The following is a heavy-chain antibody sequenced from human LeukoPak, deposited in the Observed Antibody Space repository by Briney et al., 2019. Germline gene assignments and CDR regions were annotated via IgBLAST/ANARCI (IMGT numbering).Heavy chain of an antibody. CDR3: ARGGSGYALNWFDP. V-gene: IGHV4-59*01. Sequence: SETLSLTCTVSGGSIGSYYWSWLRQPPGKGLEWIGHISYSGSTNYNPSLKSRVTISVDTSKNQFSLKLSSVTAADTAVYYCARGGSGYALNWFDPWGQGTLVTVSS. CDR2: ISYSGST. J-gene: IGHJ5*02. D-gene: IGHD5-12*01. CDR1: GGSIGSYY.